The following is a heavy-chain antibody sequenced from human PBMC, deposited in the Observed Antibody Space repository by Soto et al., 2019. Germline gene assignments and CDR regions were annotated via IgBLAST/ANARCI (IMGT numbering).Heavy chain of an antibody. CDR2: ISAYNGNT. J-gene: IGHJ3*02. Sequence: GASVKVSCKASGYTFTSYGISWVRQAPGQGLEWMGWISAYNGNTNYAQKLQGRDTMTTDTSTSTAYMELRSLRSEDTAVYYCARGDDSSGTAAFDIWGQGTMVTVSS. D-gene: IGHD3-22*01. CDR1: GYTFTSYG. CDR3: ARGDDSSGTAAFDI. V-gene: IGHV1-18*01.